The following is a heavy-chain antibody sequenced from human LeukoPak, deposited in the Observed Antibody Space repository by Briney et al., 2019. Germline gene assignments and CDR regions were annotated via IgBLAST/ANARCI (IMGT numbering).Heavy chain of an antibody. J-gene: IGHJ4*02. Sequence: PGGSLRLSCAASGFTFDDYGMSWVRQAPAKGLEWVSGINWNGGSTGYADSVKGRFTISRDNAKNSLYLQMNSLRAEDTALYYCARGRMTTVPYYFDYWGQGTLVTVSS. CDR3: ARGRMTTVPYYFDY. V-gene: IGHV3-20*04. CDR2: INWNGGST. CDR1: GFTFDDYG. D-gene: IGHD4-17*01.